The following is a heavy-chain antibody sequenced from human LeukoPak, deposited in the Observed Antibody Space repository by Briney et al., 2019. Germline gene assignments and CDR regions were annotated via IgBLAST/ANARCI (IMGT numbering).Heavy chain of an antibody. V-gene: IGHV3-23*01. CDR2: ISGSGGST. D-gene: IGHD6-19*01. CDR1: GFTFSSYA. CDR3: AKDLGIAVAGSTFDY. Sequence: GGSLRLSCAASGFTFSSYAMSWVRQAPGKGLEWVSAISGSGGSTYYADSVKGRFTISRDNSKNTLYLQMNSLRAGDTAVYCCAKDLGIAVAGSTFDYWGQGTLVTVSS. J-gene: IGHJ4*02.